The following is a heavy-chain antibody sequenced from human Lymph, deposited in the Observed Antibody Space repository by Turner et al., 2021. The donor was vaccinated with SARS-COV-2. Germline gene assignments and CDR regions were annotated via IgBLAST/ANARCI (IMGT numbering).Heavy chain of an antibody. CDR1: GFIFSSYE. CDR3: ARDTVGATHAFDI. Sequence: EVQLVESGGGLVLPGGSLRLSCAAPGFIFSSYEMNWVRQAPGKGMEWVSYISRSGSTIYYADSVKGRFTISRDNAKNSLYLQMSSLRAEDTAVYYCARDTVGATHAFDIWGQGTMVTVSS. V-gene: IGHV3-48*03. D-gene: IGHD1-26*01. CDR2: ISRSGSTI. J-gene: IGHJ3*02.